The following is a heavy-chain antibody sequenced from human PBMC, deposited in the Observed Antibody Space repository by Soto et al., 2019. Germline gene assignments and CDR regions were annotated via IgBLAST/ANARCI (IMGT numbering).Heavy chain of an antibody. CDR1: GFTFSSYG. CDR3: ARPDRRCSPNCVEVADY. CDR2: IWDDGRNK. Sequence: QVQLVESGGGSVQPGRSLRLSCAASGFTFSSYGMHWVRQAPGKGLEWVAVIWDDGRNKYYADSVKGRFTITRDNSKNTLYMQMNTLGADDTAVYYCARPDRRCSPNCVEVADYWGQGTLVTVSS. D-gene: IGHD2-2*01. V-gene: IGHV3-33*01. J-gene: IGHJ4*02.